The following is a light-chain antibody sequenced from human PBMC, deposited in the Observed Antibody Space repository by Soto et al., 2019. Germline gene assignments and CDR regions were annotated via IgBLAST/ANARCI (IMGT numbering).Light chain of an antibody. V-gene: IGKV1-5*01. J-gene: IGKJ1*01. CDR3: QQYNSYSPWT. CDR2: DAS. CDR1: QSVRSW. Sequence: DIHSTHAPATLCASVGDSRAITCRASQSVRSWLAWYQQKPGKAPKLLIYDASSWESGVPSRFSGSGSGTEFTLTISSLQPDDFATYYCQQYNSYSPWTFGQGTKVDIK.